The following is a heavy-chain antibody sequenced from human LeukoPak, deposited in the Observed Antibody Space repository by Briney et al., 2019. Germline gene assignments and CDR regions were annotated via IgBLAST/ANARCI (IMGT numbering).Heavy chain of an antibody. CDR1: GGSISSSNW. Sequence: SGTLSLTCAVSGGSISSSNWWSWVRQPPGKGLEWIGEIYHSGSTNYNPSLKSRVTISVGMSKNQFSLKLSSVTAADTAVYYCARLRNYYDSSGSTPSCYYCGMDVWGQGTTVTVSS. V-gene: IGHV4-4*02. CDR2: IYHSGST. CDR3: ARLRNYYDSSGSTPSCYYCGMDV. J-gene: IGHJ6*02. D-gene: IGHD3-22*01.